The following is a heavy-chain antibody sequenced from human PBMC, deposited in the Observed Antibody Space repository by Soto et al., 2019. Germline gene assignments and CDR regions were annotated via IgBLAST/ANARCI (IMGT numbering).Heavy chain of an antibody. V-gene: IGHV3-30-3*01. CDR2: ISNDGSDK. Sequence: GGSLRLSCAASGFTFSSYAMHWVRQAPGKGLEWVALISNDGSDKDYADSVKGRFTISRDNARNTLFLQMNSLRAEDTAVYYCARDNIVVVVAATRKNYYYYGMDVWGQGTTVTVSS. CDR1: GFTFSSYA. CDR3: ARDNIVVVVAATRKNYYYYGMDV. J-gene: IGHJ6*02. D-gene: IGHD2-15*01.